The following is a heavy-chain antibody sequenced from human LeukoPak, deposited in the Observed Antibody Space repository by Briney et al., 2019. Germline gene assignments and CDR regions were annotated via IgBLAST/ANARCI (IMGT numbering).Heavy chain of an antibody. CDR1: GFTFSSYS. J-gene: IGHJ5*02. CDR2: ISSSSSYI. Sequence: GGSLRLSCAASGFTFSSYSMNWVRQAPGKGLEWVSSISSSSSYIYYADSVKGRFTISRDNAKNPLYLQMNSLRAEDTAVYYCARYWRYSGYDRNWFDPWGQGTLVTVSS. V-gene: IGHV3-21*01. CDR3: ARYWRYSGYDRNWFDP. D-gene: IGHD5-12*01.